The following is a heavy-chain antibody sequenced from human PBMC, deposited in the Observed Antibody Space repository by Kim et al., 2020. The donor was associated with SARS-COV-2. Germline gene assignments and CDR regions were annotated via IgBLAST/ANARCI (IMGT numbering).Heavy chain of an antibody. Sequence: SETLSLTCTVSGGSISSSSYYWGWVRQPPGKGLEWIGYIYYSGSTYYNPSLKSRVTISVDTSNIQFSLNLTSVTAADTAVYYCATDEKSGTGAFVIWGQGTMVTGSS. CDR2: IYYSGST. D-gene: IGHD1-1*01. CDR3: ATDEKSGTGAFVI. V-gene: IGHV4-39*01. CDR1: GGSISSSSYY. J-gene: IGHJ3*02.